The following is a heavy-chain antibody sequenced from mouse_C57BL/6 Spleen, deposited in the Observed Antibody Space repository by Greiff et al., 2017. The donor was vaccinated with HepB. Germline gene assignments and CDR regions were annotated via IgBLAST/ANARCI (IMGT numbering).Heavy chain of an antibody. D-gene: IGHD2-3*01. V-gene: IGHV1-80*01. CDR2: IYPGDGDT. CDR3: ARRGALSWFAY. Sequence: VQRVESGAELVKPGASVKISCKASGYAFSSYWMNWVKQRPGKGLEWIGQIYPGDGDTNYNGKFKGKATLTADKSSSTAYMQLSSLTSEDSAVYFCARRGALSWFAYWGQGTLVTVSA. J-gene: IGHJ3*01. CDR1: GYAFSSYW.